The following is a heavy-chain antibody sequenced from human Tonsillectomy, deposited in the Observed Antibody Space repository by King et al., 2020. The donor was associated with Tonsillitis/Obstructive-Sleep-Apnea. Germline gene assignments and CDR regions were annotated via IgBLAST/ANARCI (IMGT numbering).Heavy chain of an antibody. V-gene: IGHV3-64D*06. CDR3: VKSLSQGLAPHDC. CDR1: GFTFSSYS. D-gene: IGHD3-3*02. CDR2: INNDGGYT. J-gene: IGHJ4*02. Sequence: DVQLVESGGGLVQPGGSLRLSCSASGFTFSSYSMHWVRQAPGKGLEYVSGINNDGGYTPYADSVKGRFSISRDNSKNTLYLQMNSLRVEDTALYYCVKSLSQGLAPHDCWGRGILVTVSP.